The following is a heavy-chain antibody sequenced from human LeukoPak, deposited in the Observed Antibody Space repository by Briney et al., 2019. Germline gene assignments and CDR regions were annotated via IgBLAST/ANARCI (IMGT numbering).Heavy chain of an antibody. Sequence: GGSLRLSCAASGFTFSSYAMSWVRQAPGKGLEWVSAISGSGGRTYYVDSVKGRFTISSDNSKNTLYLQMNSLRAEDTAVYYCAKGGWGCSSTSCYADAFDIWGHGTMVTVSS. CDR3: AKGGWGCSSTSCYADAFDI. D-gene: IGHD2-2*01. V-gene: IGHV3-23*01. CDR2: ISGSGGRT. CDR1: GFTFSSYA. J-gene: IGHJ3*02.